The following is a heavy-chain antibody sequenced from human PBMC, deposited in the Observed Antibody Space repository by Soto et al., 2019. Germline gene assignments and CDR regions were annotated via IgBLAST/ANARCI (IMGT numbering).Heavy chain of an antibody. J-gene: IGHJ3*02. CDR1: GFTFSSYW. Sequence: SLRLSCAASGFTFSSYWMHWVRQAPGKGLVWVSRINSDGSSTSYADSVKGRFTISRDNAKNTLYLQMNSLRAEDTAVYYCASNRLRWGLNAFDIWGQGTMVTVSS. D-gene: IGHD4-17*01. CDR2: INSDGSST. V-gene: IGHV3-74*01. CDR3: ASNRLRWGLNAFDI.